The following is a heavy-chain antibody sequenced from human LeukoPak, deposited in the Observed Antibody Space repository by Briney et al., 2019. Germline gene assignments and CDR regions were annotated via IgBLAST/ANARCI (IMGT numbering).Heavy chain of an antibody. CDR3: AKDSFDGDYPTDLDV. J-gene: IGHJ6*02. D-gene: IGHD4-17*01. CDR2: ISYDGSNK. Sequence: GGSLRLSCAASGFTFSSYGMHWVRQAPGKGLEWVAVISYDGSNKYYADSVKGQFTISRDNSKNTLYLQMNSLRAEDTAVYYCAKDSFDGDYPTDLDVWGQGTTATVSS. CDR1: GFTFSSYG. V-gene: IGHV3-30*18.